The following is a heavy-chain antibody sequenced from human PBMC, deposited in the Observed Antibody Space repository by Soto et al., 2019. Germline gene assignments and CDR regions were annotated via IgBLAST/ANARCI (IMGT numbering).Heavy chain of an antibody. CDR3: AADVAVRGWSDYCGMDV. D-gene: IGHD3-10*01. CDR2: IVVGSGNT. Sequence: AVKVSCKASGFTFTSSAVQWVRQARGQRLECIGWIVVGSGNTNYAQKFQERVTITRDMSTSTAYMELSSLRSEDTAVYYCAADVAVRGWSDYCGMDVWGQGTTVTVSS. CDR1: GFTFTSSA. V-gene: IGHV1-58*01. J-gene: IGHJ6*02.